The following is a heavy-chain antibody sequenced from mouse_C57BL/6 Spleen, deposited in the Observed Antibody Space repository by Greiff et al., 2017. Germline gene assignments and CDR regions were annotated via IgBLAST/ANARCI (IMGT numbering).Heavy chain of an antibody. D-gene: IGHD4-1*01. J-gene: IGHJ2*01. CDR2: INPSTGGT. CDR3: ARGTGINY. Sequence: VQLQQSGPELVKPGASVKISCKASGYSFTGYYMNWVKQSPEKSLEWIGEINPSTGGTTYNQKFKAKATLTVDQSSSTAYMQLKSLTSEDSAVYYCARGTGINYWGQGTTLTVSS. CDR1: GYSFTGYY. V-gene: IGHV1-42*01.